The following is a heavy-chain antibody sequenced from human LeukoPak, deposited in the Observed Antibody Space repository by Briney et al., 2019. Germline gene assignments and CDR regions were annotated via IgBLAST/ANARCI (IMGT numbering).Heavy chain of an antibody. D-gene: IGHD3-3*01. CDR2: IYYSGST. CDR3: ARLYDFWSGYYYYFDY. CDR1: GGSISSYY. J-gene: IGHJ4*02. V-gene: IGHV4-59*12. Sequence: SETLSLTRTVSGGSISSYYWSWIRQPPGKGLEWIGYIYYSGSTNYNPSLKSRVTISVDTSKNQFSLKLSSVTAADTAVYYCARLYDFWSGYYYYFDYWGQGTLVTVSS.